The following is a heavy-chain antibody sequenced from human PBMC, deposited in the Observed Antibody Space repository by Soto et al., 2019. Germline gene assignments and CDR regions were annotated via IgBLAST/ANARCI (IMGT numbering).Heavy chain of an antibody. CDR1: GGSISSGGYY. D-gene: IGHD5-18*01. CDR3: ARAEMDTAMASLYFDY. CDR2: IYYSGST. V-gene: IGHV4-31*03. Sequence: QVQLQESGPGLVKPSQTLSLTCTVSGGSISSGGYYWSWIRQHPGKGLEWIGDIYYSGSTYYNPSLKSRVTISVDTSKNQFSLKLSSVTAADTAVYYCARAEMDTAMASLYFDYWGQGTLVTVSS. J-gene: IGHJ4*02.